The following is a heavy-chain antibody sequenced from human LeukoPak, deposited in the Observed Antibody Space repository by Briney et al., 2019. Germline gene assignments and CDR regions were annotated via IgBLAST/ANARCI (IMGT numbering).Heavy chain of an antibody. CDR2: INSDGSRT. D-gene: IGHD6-19*01. CDR3: ARPETQYSSGLDGFDI. Sequence: GGSLRLSCAASGFPFSSYSMNWVRQAPGKGLVWVSRINSDGSRTTYADSVKGRFTISRDNAKNTLYLQMNSLRAEDTAVYYCARPETQYSSGLDGFDIWGQGTMVTVSS. J-gene: IGHJ3*02. CDR1: GFPFSSYS. V-gene: IGHV3-74*03.